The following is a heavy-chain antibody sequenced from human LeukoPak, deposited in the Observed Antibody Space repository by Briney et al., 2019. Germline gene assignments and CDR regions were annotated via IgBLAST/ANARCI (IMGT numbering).Heavy chain of an antibody. CDR1: GFTFSSYA. V-gene: IGHV3-30*04. CDR3: ARETLFVVVPAGWFDP. D-gene: IGHD2-2*01. Sequence: GGSLRLSCAASGFTFSSYAMHWVRQAPGKGLEWVAVISYDGSNKYYADSVKGRFTISRDNSKNTLYLQMNSLRAEDTAVYYCARETLFVVVPAGWFDPWGQGTLVTVS. J-gene: IGHJ5*02. CDR2: ISYDGSNK.